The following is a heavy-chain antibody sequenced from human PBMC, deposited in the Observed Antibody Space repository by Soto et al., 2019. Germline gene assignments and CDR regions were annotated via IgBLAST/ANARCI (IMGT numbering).Heavy chain of an antibody. CDR3: ARESSLYYYDSSGYYPDAFDI. CDR2: INWNGGST. V-gene: IGHV3-20*04. Sequence: GGSLRLSCAASGFTFSDYSMDWVRQAPGKGLEWVSGINWNGGSTGYVDSVKGRFTISRDNAKNSLYLQMNSLRAEDTALYYCARESSLYYYDSSGYYPDAFDIWGQGTMVTVSS. CDR1: GFTFSDYS. D-gene: IGHD3-22*01. J-gene: IGHJ3*02.